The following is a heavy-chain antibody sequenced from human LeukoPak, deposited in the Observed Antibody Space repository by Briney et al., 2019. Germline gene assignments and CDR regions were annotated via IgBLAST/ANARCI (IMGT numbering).Heavy chain of an antibody. CDR2: TYYSGGT. Sequence: PSETLSLTCTVSGGSINYYYWSWIRQPPGRGLEWIGYTYYSGGTNYNPSFKSRVTISVDTSKNQFSLKLTSVTAADTAVYYCARHFTRGKGFDPWGQGTLVTVSS. J-gene: IGHJ5*02. CDR3: ARHFTRGKGFDP. D-gene: IGHD3-16*01. CDR1: GGSINYYY. V-gene: IGHV4-59*08.